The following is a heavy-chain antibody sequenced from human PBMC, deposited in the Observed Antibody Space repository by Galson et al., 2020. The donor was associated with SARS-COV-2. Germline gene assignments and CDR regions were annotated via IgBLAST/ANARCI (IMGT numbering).Heavy chain of an antibody. Sequence: GGSLRLSCAASGFTFSSYGMHWVRQAPGKGLEWVAVIWYDGSNKYYADSVKGRFTISRDNSKNTLYLQMNSLRAEDTAVYYCARVLGAYYGMDVWGQGTTVTVSS. CDR2: IWYDGSNK. J-gene: IGHJ6*02. CDR3: ARVLGAYYGMDV. CDR1: GFTFSSYG. V-gene: IGHV3-33*01. D-gene: IGHD1-26*01.